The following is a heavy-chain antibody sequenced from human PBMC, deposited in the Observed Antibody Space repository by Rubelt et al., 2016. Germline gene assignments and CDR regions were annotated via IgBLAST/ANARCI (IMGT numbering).Heavy chain of an antibody. V-gene: IGHV5-51*01. D-gene: IGHD4-23*01. Sequence: FQGQVTISADKSISTAYLQWSSLKASDTAMYYCARQGGKYYYYMDVWGKGTTVTVSS. CDR3: ARQGGKYYYYMDV. J-gene: IGHJ6*03.